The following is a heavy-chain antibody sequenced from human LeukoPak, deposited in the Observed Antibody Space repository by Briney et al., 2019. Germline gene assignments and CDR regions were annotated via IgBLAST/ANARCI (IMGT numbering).Heavy chain of an antibody. CDR1: GYSFTSYW. Sequence: GESLKISCKGSGYSFTSYWIGWVRQMPGKGLEWMGIIYPGDSDTRYSPSFQGQVTISAAKSISTASLQWSSLKASDTAMYYCARLSAVPRGEFDYWGQGTLVTVSS. J-gene: IGHJ4*02. CDR2: IYPGDSDT. D-gene: IGHD3-16*01. CDR3: ARLSAVPRGEFDY. V-gene: IGHV5-51*01.